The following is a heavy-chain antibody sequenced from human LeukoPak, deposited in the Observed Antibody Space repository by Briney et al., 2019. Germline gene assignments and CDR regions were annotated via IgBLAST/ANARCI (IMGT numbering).Heavy chain of an antibody. CDR3: AKDRSAWYSGSYYFGLLDY. Sequence: PGRSLRLSCVVSGFTFSNYGMHWVRQAPGKGLEWVAVISYDGSNKYYADSVKGRFTISRDNSKNTLYLQMNSLRAEDTAVYYCAKDRSAWYSGSYYFGLLDYWGQGTLVTVSS. V-gene: IGHV3-30*18. J-gene: IGHJ4*02. CDR1: GFTFSNYG. CDR2: ISYDGSNK. D-gene: IGHD1-26*01.